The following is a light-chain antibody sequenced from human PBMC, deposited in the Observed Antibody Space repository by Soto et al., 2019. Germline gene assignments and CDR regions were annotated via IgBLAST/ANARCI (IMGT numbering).Light chain of an antibody. Sequence: EIVMTQSPATLSVSPGERATLSCRASQSVSSNLAWYQQKPGQAPRLLIYGASTRATGIPARFSGSASGTEFPLTISRLQSEDFAVYYCQQYNTWPPCTFGQGTKVEIK. CDR2: GAS. V-gene: IGKV3-15*01. CDR3: QQYNTWPPCT. J-gene: IGKJ1*01. CDR1: QSVSSN.